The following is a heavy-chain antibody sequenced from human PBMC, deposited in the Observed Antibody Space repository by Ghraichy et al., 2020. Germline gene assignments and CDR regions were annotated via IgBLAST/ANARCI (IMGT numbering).Heavy chain of an antibody. D-gene: IGHD7-27*01. CDR1: GDSVSSNSAT. Sequence: TLSLTCAISGDSVSSNSATWNWIRQSPSRGLEWLGRTYYRSKWYTNYAVSVKSRITINPDTSKNQFSMQLNSVTPEDTAVYYCARDPNWGDVFDIWGQGTMVTVSS. J-gene: IGHJ3*02. CDR2: TYYRSKWYT. V-gene: IGHV6-1*01. CDR3: ARDPNWGDVFDI.